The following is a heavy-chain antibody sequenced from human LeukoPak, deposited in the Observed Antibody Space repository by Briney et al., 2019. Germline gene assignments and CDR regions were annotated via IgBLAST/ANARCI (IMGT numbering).Heavy chain of an antibody. D-gene: IGHD1-20*01. Sequence: GGSLRLSCAASGFTYSIYAMSWVRQAPSKELECISAISASGDNTYYVDSVRGRFTISRDNSKNTLYLQMNSLRAEDTAIYYCAKDTLIIGTTWGQGTLVTVSS. V-gene: IGHV3-23*01. CDR2: ISASGDNT. J-gene: IGHJ4*02. CDR1: GFTYSIYA. CDR3: AKDTLIIGTT.